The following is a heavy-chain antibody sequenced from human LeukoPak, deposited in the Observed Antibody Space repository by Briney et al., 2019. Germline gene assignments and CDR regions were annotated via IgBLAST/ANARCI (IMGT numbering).Heavy chain of an antibody. D-gene: IGHD6-13*01. CDR1: GGSISSSSYY. CDR3: ARHSRSWDVDY. CDR2: IYYSGST. J-gene: IGHJ4*02. V-gene: IGHV4-39*01. Sequence: SETLSLTCTVSGGSISSSSYYWGWIRQPPGKGLEWIGSIYYSGSTYYNPSLKSRVTISVDTSKNQFSLKLSSVTAADTAVHYCARHSRSWDVDYWGQGTLVTVSS.